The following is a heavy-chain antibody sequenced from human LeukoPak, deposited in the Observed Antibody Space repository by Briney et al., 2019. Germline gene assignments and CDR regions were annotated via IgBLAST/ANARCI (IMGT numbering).Heavy chain of an antibody. Sequence: GASVKVSCKASGYTFTDYALHWVRQVAGQRLDGMGWINAGNGNTKYSQNFQGRVTITRDTSASTAYMELSSPRSEDTAVYYCARRLGYCSGGSCGTGGWFDPWGQGTLVTVSS. CDR3: ARRLGYCSGGSCGTGGWFDP. V-gene: IGHV1-3*01. CDR2: INAGNGNT. J-gene: IGHJ5*02. CDR1: GYTFTDYA. D-gene: IGHD2-15*01.